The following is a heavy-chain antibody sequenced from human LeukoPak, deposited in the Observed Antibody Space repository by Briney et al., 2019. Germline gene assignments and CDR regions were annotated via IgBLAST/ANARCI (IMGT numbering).Heavy chain of an antibody. V-gene: IGHV1-24*01. Sequence: ASVKVSCKVSGYTLTELSMHWVRQAPGKGLEWMGGLDPEDGETIYAQKFQGRVTMTEDTSTDTAYMELSSLRSEDTAVYYCATLLYSSGWYHPRWFDPWGQGTLVTVSS. D-gene: IGHD6-19*01. CDR2: LDPEDGET. CDR3: ATLLYSSGWYHPRWFDP. J-gene: IGHJ5*02. CDR1: GYTLTELS.